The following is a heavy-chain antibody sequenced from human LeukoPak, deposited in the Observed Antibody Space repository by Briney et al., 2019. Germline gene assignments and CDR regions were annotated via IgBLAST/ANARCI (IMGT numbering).Heavy chain of an antibody. J-gene: IGHJ4*02. CDR1: GGSISSYY. CDR2: IYYSGST. D-gene: IGHD3-16*02. CDR3: ARLHYDYVWGSYRQYYFDY. V-gene: IGHV4-59*08. Sequence: PSETLSLTCTVSGGSISSYYRSWIRQPPGKGLEWIGCIYYSGSTNYNPSLKSRVTISVDTSKNQFSLKLSSVTAADTAVYYCARLHYDYVWGSYRQYYFDYWGQGTLVTVSS.